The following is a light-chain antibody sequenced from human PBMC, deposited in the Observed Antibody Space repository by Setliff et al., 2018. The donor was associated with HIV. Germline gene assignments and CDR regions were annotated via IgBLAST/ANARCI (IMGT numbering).Light chain of an antibody. J-gene: IGLJ1*01. CDR3: CSYAGSYRYV. CDR1: SSDVGGYQQ. CDR2: DVS. V-gene: IGLV2-11*01. Sequence: QSALTQPRSVSGSPGQSVTISCTGTSSDVGGYQQVSWYQRHPGKAPKVMIYDVSRRPSGVPDRFSGSKSGNTASLTISGLQAEDEADYYCCSYAGSYRYVFGTGTKV.